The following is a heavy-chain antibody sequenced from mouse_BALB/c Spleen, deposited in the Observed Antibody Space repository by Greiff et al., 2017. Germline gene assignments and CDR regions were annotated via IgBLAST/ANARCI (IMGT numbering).Heavy chain of an antibody. J-gene: IGHJ3*01. CDR3: ARDWFAY. Sequence: EVQRVESGGGLVQPGGSLRLSCATSGFTFTDYYMIWVRQPPGKALEWLGFIRNKANGYTTEYSASVKGRFTICRDNSQSILYLQMNTLRAEDSATYYCARDWFAYWGQGTLVTVSA. V-gene: IGHV7-3*02. CDR1: GFTFTDYY. CDR2: IRNKANGYTT.